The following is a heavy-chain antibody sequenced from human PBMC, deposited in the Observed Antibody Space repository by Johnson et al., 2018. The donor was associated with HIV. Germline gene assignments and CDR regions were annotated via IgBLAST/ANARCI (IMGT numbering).Heavy chain of an antibody. D-gene: IGHD3-10*01. V-gene: IGHV3-9*01. CDR2: IYSSAAT. J-gene: IGHJ3*02. Sequence: VQLVESGGGLVQPGRSLRLSCAASGFTFDDYAMHWVRQAPGKGLEWVSGIYSSAATNYADSVKGRFPISRDNSKNTLYLQMSSLRVEDTAVYYCARARTYYYVSGSYYVLDIWCQGTMVTVSS. CDR3: ARARTYYYVSGSYYVLDI. CDR1: GFTFDDYA.